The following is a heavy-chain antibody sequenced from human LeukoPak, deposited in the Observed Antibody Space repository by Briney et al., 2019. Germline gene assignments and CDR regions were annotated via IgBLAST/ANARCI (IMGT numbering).Heavy chain of an antibody. Sequence: SQTLSLICTVSGGSLYSNYWHWLRHPTGKALQWIGYIYYTGSTNYNASLKSRVTISVDTSENQFSLKLSSVTAADTAVYFCASFQTDYYDSSGYFAFDIWGQGTLVTVSS. CDR2: IYYTGST. CDR3: ASFQTDYYDSSGYFAFDI. CDR1: GGSLYSNY. D-gene: IGHD3-22*01. J-gene: IGHJ3*02. V-gene: IGHV4-59*01.